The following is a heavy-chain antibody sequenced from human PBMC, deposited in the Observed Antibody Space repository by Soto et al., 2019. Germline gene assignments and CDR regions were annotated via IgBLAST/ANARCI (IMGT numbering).Heavy chain of an antibody. J-gene: IGHJ4*02. CDR3: AVCGRNSLYFDY. Sequence: QVQLQESGPGLVKPSQTLSLTCTVSGGSISSGDYYWSWIRQPPGKVLEWIGYIYYSGSTYYNPSLKSRVTRSIDTSKNCCSLTLSSVAPSHTAVDYCAVCGRNSLYFDYWCQGTMVTLSP. V-gene: IGHV4-30-4*01. CDR2: IYYSGST. D-gene: IGHD4-4*01. CDR1: GGSISSGDYY.